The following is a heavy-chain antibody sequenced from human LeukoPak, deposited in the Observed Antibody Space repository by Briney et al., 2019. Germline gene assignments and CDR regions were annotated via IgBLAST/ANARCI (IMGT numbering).Heavy chain of an antibody. CDR1: GGSFSEYY. J-gene: IGHJ3*02. Sequence: PSETLSLTCAVYGGSFSEYYWSWVRQPPGEGLEWIGEINHSGSTNYNSSLKSRVTISIDTSENQFSLKLSSVTAADTAVYYCAREYSSSSGRRAFDIWGQGTMVTVSS. D-gene: IGHD6-6*01. V-gene: IGHV4-34*01. CDR3: AREYSSSSGRRAFDI. CDR2: INHSGST.